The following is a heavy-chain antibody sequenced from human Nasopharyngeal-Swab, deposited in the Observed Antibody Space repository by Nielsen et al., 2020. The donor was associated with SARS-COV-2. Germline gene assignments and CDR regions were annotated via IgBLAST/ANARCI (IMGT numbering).Heavy chain of an antibody. CDR1: GFTFSTYW. Sequence: GESLKISCAASGFTFSTYWMHWVRQAPGKGLVWVSRINDDGRDTIYADSVKGRFSISRDNAKNSLYLQMNGLRDEDTAVYYCARYGSGSNYKDPFDHWGQGTLVTVSS. J-gene: IGHJ4*02. V-gene: IGHV3-74*01. CDR2: INDDGRDT. D-gene: IGHD3-10*01. CDR3: ARYGSGSNYKDPFDH.